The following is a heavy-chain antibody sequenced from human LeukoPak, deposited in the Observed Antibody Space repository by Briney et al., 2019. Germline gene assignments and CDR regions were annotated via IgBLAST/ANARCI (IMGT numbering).Heavy chain of an antibody. V-gene: IGHV3-74*01. CDR3: ARDSTYCSGGNCYGVTFKNRYYMDV. CDR1: GFTFSSYW. J-gene: IGHJ6*03. Sequence: GGSLRLSCVASGFTFSSYWMHWVRQAPGKGLVWVSRIYSDGTSTSYADSVKGRFTISRDNAKNTLYLQMNSLRAEDTAVYYCARDSTYCSGGNCYGVTFKNRYYMDVWGKGTTVTVSS. D-gene: IGHD2-15*01. CDR2: IYSDGTST.